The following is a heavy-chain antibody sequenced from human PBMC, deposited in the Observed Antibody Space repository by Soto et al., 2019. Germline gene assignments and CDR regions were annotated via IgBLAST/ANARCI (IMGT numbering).Heavy chain of an antibody. V-gene: IGHV1-18*04. CDR3: AFSWGSTVTTDHDY. CDR1: GYTFTSYG. Sequence: RASVKVSCKASGYTFTSYGISWVRQAPGQGLEWMGWISAYNGNTNYAQKLQGRVTMTTDTSTSTAYMELRSLRSDDTAVYYCAFSWGSTVTTDHDYWGQGTLVTVSS. J-gene: IGHJ4*02. CDR2: ISAYNGNT. D-gene: IGHD4-17*01.